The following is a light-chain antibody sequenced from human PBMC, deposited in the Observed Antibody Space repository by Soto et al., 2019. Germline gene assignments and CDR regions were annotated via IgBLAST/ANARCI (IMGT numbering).Light chain of an antibody. J-gene: IGLJ3*02. CDR1: SSNIGAPYD. CDR2: GNI. CDR3: QSYDSSLRTSV. Sequence: QSALTQPPSVSGAPGQRVTISCTGSSSNIGAPYDVHWYQQLPGTAPKLLIYGNIDRPSGVPDRFSGSKSGTSASLAITGLQAEDEAHYYCQSYDSSLRTSVFGGGTKLTVL. V-gene: IGLV1-40*01.